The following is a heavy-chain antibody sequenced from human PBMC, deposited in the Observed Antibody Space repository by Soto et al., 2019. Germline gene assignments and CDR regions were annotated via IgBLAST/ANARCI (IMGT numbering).Heavy chain of an antibody. D-gene: IGHD3-3*01. CDR3: ARDRGTIFGVVDFDI. CDR1: GGSISSGGYY. J-gene: IGHJ3*02. CDR2: IYYSGST. V-gene: IGHV4-31*03. Sequence: ASETLSLTCTVSGGSISSGGYYWSWIRQHPGKGLEWIGYIYYSGSTYYNPSLKSRVTISVDTSKNQLSLKLSSVTAADTAVYYCARDRGTIFGVVDFDIWGQGTMVTVSS.